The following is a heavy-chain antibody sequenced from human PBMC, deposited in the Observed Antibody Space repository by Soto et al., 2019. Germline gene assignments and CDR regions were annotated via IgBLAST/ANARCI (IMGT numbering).Heavy chain of an antibody. J-gene: IGHJ3*02. V-gene: IGHV4-39*01. CDR3: ARPLEKATVTTAHYKNDAFDI. Sequence: QLQLQESGPGLVKPSETLPLTCTVSGGSISSSSYYWGWIRQPPGKGLEWIGSIYYSGSTYYNPYLKSRVTISVDTSKNQFSLKLSSVTAADTAVYYCARPLEKATVTTAHYKNDAFDIWGQGTMVTVSS. CDR2: IYYSGST. CDR1: GGSISSSSYY. D-gene: IGHD4-17*01.